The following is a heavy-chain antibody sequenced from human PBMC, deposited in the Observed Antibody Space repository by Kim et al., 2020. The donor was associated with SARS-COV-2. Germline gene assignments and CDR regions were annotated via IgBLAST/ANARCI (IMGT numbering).Heavy chain of an antibody. V-gene: IGHV4-59*08. CDR3: ARQEAPPGAFDI. Sequence: YNPSLQSRVTISVDTSKNQFSLKLSSVTAADTAVYYCARQEAPPGAFDIWGQGTMVTISS. D-gene: IGHD1-1*01. J-gene: IGHJ3*02.